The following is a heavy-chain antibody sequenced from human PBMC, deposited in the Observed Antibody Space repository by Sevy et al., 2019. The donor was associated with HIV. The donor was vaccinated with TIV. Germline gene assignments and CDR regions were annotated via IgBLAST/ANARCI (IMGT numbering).Heavy chain of an antibody. CDR1: GYTLTELS. D-gene: IGHD3-22*01. Sequence: ASVKVSCKVSGYTLTELSMHWVRQAPGKGLEWMGGFDPEDGETIYAQKFQGRVTMTEDTSTDTAYMELSSLRSEDTAVYYCATADPRRAITMIVVVITTYAFDIWGQGTMVTVSS. V-gene: IGHV1-24*01. CDR2: FDPEDGET. CDR3: ATADPRRAITMIVVVITTYAFDI. J-gene: IGHJ3*02.